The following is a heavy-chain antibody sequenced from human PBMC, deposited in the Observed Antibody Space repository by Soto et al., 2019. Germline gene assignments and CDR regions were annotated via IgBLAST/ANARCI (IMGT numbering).Heavy chain of an antibody. Sequence: EVQLVESGGGLVQPGRSLRLSCVASGFIADDYAMHWVRQAPGKGLEWVSGISSNSATINYADSVKGRFTISRDNAKNSLFLQMNSLRLEDTAFYYCVKDMKWGGMTTIHYFDSWGQGTLVTVSS. CDR3: VKDMKWGGMTTIHYFDS. V-gene: IGHV3-9*02. J-gene: IGHJ4*02. CDR2: ISSNSATI. CDR1: GFIADDYA. D-gene: IGHD4-17*01.